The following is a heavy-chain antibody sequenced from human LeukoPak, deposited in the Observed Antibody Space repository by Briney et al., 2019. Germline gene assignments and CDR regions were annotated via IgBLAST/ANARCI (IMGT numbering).Heavy chain of an antibody. Sequence: PGGSLRLSCAASGFTFDDYAMHWVRQAPGKGLEWVSVIYSGGSTYYADSVKGRFTISRDNSKNTLYLQMNSLRTEDTAVYYCTSSGCGGDCHGVFFDYWGQGTLVTVSS. CDR1: GFTFDDYA. J-gene: IGHJ4*02. CDR3: TSSGCGGDCHGVFFDY. CDR2: IYSGGST. D-gene: IGHD2-21*01. V-gene: IGHV3-53*01.